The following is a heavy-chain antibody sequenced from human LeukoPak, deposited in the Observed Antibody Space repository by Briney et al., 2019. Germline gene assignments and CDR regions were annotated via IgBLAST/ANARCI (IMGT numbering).Heavy chain of an antibody. V-gene: IGHV3-23*01. Sequence: GGSLRLSCAASGFTFSSYAMSWVRQAPGKGLEWVSGISGSGGSTYYADSVKGRFTISRDNSKNTLYLQMNSLRAEDTAVYYCAKLPINSLGDYGSGTYRFDPWGQGTQVTVSS. J-gene: IGHJ5*02. CDR2: ISGSGGST. CDR3: AKLPINSLGDYGSGTYRFDP. CDR1: GFTFSSYA. D-gene: IGHD3-10*01.